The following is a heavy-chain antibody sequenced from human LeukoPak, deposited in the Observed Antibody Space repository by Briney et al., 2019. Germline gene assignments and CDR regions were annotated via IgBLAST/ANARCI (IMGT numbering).Heavy chain of an antibody. CDR2: IYYSGST. CDR1: GGSICSYY. V-gene: IGHV4-59*01. CDR3: AREKNPAVFDY. Sequence: SETLSLTCTVSGGSICSYYWSWIRQPPGKGLEWIGYIYYSGSTNYNPSLKSRVTISVDTSKNQFSLKLSSVTAADTAVYYCAREKNPAVFDYWGQGTLVTVSS. J-gene: IGHJ4*02. D-gene: IGHD1-14*01.